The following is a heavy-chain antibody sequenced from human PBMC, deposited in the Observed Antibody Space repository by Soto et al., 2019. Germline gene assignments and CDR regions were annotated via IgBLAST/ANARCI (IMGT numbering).Heavy chain of an antibody. J-gene: IGHJ3*02. CDR2: IYYSGST. CDR1: GGSINSGDYH. Sequence: SETLSLSCTVSGGSINSGDYHGSWIRQPPGKGLEGIGYIYYSGSTYYNPSLKSRITISVDTSTNQFSMKLNSVTAADTAVYYCARDLYYSDSTGYYHDVFDIWGQGTMVTVSS. D-gene: IGHD3-22*01. V-gene: IGHV4-30-4*01. CDR3: ARDLYYSDSTGYYHDVFDI.